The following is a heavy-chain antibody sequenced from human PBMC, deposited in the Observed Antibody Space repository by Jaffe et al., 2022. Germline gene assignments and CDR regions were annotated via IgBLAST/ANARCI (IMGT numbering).Heavy chain of an antibody. CDR3: ARDSRNPPLWFREEYYMDV. D-gene: IGHD3-10*01. Sequence: EVQLVESGGGLVQPGGSLRLSCAASGFTFSSYSMNWVRQAPGKGLEWVSYISSSSSTIYYADSVKGRFTISRDNAKNSLYLQMNSLRAEDTAVYYCARDSRNPPLWFREEYYMDVWGKGTTVTVSS. V-gene: IGHV3-48*01. CDR1: GFTFSSYS. J-gene: IGHJ6*03. CDR2: ISSSSSTI.